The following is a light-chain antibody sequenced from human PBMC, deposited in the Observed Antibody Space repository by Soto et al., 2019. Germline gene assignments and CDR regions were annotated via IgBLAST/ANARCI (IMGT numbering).Light chain of an antibody. Sequence: DIQRPPSPSTLSGSVGDSVTITCRASQSVSGWLAWYQQKPGEAPKLLIYDASALPRGVPSRFSGSGSGTKFTLTISSLQPEDVATYYCQKYNSAPLTFGGGTKVDIK. CDR1: QSVSGW. V-gene: IGKV1-5*01. CDR2: DAS. CDR3: QKYNSAPLT. J-gene: IGKJ4*01.